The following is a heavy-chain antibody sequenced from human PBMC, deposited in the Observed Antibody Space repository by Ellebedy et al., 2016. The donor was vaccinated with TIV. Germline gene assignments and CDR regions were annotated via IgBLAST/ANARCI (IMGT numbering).Heavy chain of an antibody. CDR2: FDPDDGDI. CDR1: GYTVTEFS. D-gene: IGHD1-7*01. J-gene: IGHJ4*02. Sequence: AASVKVSCKVSGYTVTEFSMHWVRQRPEKGLEWMGGFDPDDGDIIYAQQFQGRVTMSEDTFTDTAYMELTSLKPEDTAVYYCNAVGGGENGMELYDYWGPGTLVSVSS. V-gene: IGHV1-24*01. CDR3: NAVGGGENGMELYDY.